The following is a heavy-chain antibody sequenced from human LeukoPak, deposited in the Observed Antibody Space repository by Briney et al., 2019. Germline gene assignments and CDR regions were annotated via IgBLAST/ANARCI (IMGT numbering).Heavy chain of an antibody. Sequence: SETLSLTCTVSGGSISSSSYYWGWLRQPPGKGLEWIGSIYYSGSTYYNPSLKSRVTISVDTSKNQFSLKLSSVTAADTAVYYCARRGYYDSVEDYWGQGTLVTVSS. CDR1: GGSISSSSYY. CDR2: IYYSGST. CDR3: ARRGYYDSVEDY. J-gene: IGHJ4*02. D-gene: IGHD3-22*01. V-gene: IGHV4-39*01.